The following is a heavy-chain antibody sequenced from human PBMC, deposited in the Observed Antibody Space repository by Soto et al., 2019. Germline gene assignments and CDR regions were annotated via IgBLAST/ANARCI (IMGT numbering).Heavy chain of an antibody. V-gene: IGHV1-3*01. CDR3: AKALFYYYDSSGFFDI. J-gene: IGHJ3*02. Sequence: ASVKVSCKASGYTFTSYAMHWVRQAPGQRLEWMGWINAGNGNTKYSQKFQGRVTITRDTSASTAYMELSSLRSEDTAVYYCAKALFYYYDSSGFFDISGQGTMVTVSS. CDR1: GYTFTSYA. CDR2: INAGNGNT. D-gene: IGHD3-22*01.